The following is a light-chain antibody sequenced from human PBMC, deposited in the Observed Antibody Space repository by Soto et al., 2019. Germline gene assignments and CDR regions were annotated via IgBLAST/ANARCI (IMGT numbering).Light chain of an antibody. CDR2: DAS. V-gene: IGKV1-5*01. J-gene: IGKJ4*01. CDR1: QSISSW. CDR3: QQYNRYSLT. Sequence: DIQMTQSPSTLSASVGDRVTITCRASQSISSWLAWYQQKPGKAPKLLIYDASSLESGVPSRFSGSGSDTEFPRTINNLQPDDFATYHCQQYNRYSLTFGGGTKVEIK.